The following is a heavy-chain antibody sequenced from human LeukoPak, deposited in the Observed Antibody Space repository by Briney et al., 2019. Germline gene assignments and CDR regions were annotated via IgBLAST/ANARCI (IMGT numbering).Heavy chain of an antibody. CDR2: IIPIFGTA. V-gene: IGHV1-69*05. D-gene: IGHD5-12*01. Sequence: GSSAKVSCKASGGTFSSYAISWVRQAPGQGLEWMGGIIPIFGTANYAQKFQGRVTITTDESTSTAYMELSSLRSEDTAVYYCARAPEGATITEDYYFDYWGQGTLVTVSS. CDR1: GGTFSSYA. J-gene: IGHJ4*02. CDR3: ARAPEGATITEDYYFDY.